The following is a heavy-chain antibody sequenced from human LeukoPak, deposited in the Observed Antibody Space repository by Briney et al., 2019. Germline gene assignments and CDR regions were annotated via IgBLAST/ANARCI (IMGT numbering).Heavy chain of an antibody. CDR3: ARSARNCSSTSQDTNWFDP. CDR1: GGSFSGYY. V-gene: IGHV4-34*01. J-gene: IGHJ5*02. CDR2: INHSGST. D-gene: IGHD2-2*01. Sequence: PSETLSLTCAVYGGSFSGYYWSWIRQPPGKGLEWIGEINHSGSTNYNPSLKSRVTISVDTSKNQFSLKLSSVTAADTAVYYCARSARNCSSTSQDTNWFDPWGQGTLVTVSS.